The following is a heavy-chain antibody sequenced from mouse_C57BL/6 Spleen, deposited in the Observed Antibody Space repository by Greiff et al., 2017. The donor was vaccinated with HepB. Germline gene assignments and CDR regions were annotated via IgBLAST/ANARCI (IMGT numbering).Heavy chain of an antibody. Sequence: QVQLQQPGAELVMPGASVKLSCKASGYTFTSYWMHWVKQRPGQGLEWIGEIDPSDSYTNYNQKFKGKSTLTVDKSSSTAYMQLSSLTSEDSAVYYCARDGYDGFWGQGTLVTVSA. CDR1: GYTFTSYW. J-gene: IGHJ3*01. CDR2: IDPSDSYT. V-gene: IGHV1-69*01. CDR3: ARDGYDGF. D-gene: IGHD2-2*01.